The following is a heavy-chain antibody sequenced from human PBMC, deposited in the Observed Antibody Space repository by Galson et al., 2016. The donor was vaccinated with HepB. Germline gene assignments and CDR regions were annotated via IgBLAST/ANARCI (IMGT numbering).Heavy chain of an antibody. V-gene: IGHV3-33*01. CDR1: GFTLSNHA. J-gene: IGHJ3*02. CDR2: IWFDGSNK. Sequence: SLRLSCAASGFTLSNHAMHWIRQAPGKGLEWVAVIWFDGSNKYYADSVKGRFTISRDNSKKTLYLQMSSLRAEDTAVYFCARDRNFVVVTNLMSPRDHDAFDIWGQGTMVTVSS. D-gene: IGHD2-15*01. CDR3: ARDRNFVVVTNLMSPRDHDAFDI.